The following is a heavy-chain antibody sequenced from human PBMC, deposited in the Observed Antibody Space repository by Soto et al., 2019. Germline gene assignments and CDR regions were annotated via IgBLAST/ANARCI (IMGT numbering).Heavy chain of an antibody. J-gene: IGHJ4*02. CDR1: GYTFTGYY. CDR2: INPNSGGT. D-gene: IGHD3-10*01. V-gene: IGHV1-2*02. Sequence: ASVKVSCKASGYTFTGYYMHWVRQAPGQGXEWMGWINPNSGGTNYAQKFQGRVTMTRDTSISTAYMELSRLRSDDTAVYYCARGLSRGKTYYYGSGSYQYYFDYWGQGTLVTVSS. CDR3: ARGLSRGKTYYYGSGSYQYYFDY.